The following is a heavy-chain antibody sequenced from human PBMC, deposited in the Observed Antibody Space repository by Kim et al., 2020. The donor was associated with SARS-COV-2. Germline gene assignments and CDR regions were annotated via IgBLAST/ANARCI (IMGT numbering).Heavy chain of an antibody. Sequence: IYHADTVKGRLTISMDNAKKSLSLQRNSLRAEDTAVYYCTRGYSSGWFDYWGQGTLVTVSS. V-gene: IGHV3-11*01. J-gene: IGHJ4*02. CDR3: TRGYSSGWFDY. CDR2: I. D-gene: IGHD6-19*01.